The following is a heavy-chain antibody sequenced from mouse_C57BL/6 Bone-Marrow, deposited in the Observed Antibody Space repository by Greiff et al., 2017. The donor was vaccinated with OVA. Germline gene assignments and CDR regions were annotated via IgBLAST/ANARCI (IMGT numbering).Heavy chain of an antibody. CDR3: ARGQLGYFDY. CDR2: IYWDDDK. CDR1: GFSLSTSGMG. V-gene: IGHV8-12*01. J-gene: IGHJ2*01. D-gene: IGHD4-1*02. Sequence: QVTLKESGPGILQSSQTLSLTCSFSGFSLSTSGMGVSWIRQPSGKGLEWLAHIYWDDDKRYNPSLKSRLTISKDTSRNQVFLKITSVDTADTATYYCARGQLGYFDYWGQGTTLTVSS.